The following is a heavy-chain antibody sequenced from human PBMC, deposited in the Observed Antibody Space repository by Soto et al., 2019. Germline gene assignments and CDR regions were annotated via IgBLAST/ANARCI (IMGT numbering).Heavy chain of an antibody. CDR2: ISYDGSNK. D-gene: IGHD3-22*01. Sequence: SGGSLRLSCAASGFTFSSYAMHWVRQAPGKGLEWVAVISYDGSNKYYADSVKGRFTISRDNSKNTLYLQMNSLRAEDTAMYYCARLQLNYYDSSGYTGRWFDPWGQGTLVTVSS. V-gene: IGHV3-30-3*01. CDR3: ARLQLNYYDSSGYTGRWFDP. CDR1: GFTFSSYA. J-gene: IGHJ5*02.